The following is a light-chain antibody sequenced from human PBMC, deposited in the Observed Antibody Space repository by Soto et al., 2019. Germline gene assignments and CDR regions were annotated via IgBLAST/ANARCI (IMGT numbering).Light chain of an antibody. V-gene: IGLV1-51*01. CDR1: SSNIGNNY. CDR3: GTWDSSLSAYV. Sequence: SVLTQPPSVSVGPGQKVTISCSGSSSNIGNNYVSWYQQVPGTAPKLLIYDNNKRPSGIPDRFSGSKSGTSATLGITGLQTGEEADYYCGTWDSSLSAYVFGTGTKSPS. CDR2: DNN. J-gene: IGLJ1*01.